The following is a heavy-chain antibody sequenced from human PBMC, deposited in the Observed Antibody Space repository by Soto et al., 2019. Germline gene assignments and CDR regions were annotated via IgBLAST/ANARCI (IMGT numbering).Heavy chain of an antibody. V-gene: IGHV4-59*03. CDR3: AADYYDSSGYPG. D-gene: IGHD3-22*01. J-gene: IGHJ4*02. CDR1: GASISSSY. CDR2: SYHSGST. Sequence: PSEPMSFTYTVSGASISSSYWSWIRRPPGKGLEWIGYSYHSGSTKYNPSLKSRVTISVDTSKNQFSVKLSSVTAADTAVYYCAADYYDSSGYPGWGQGTLVTVSS.